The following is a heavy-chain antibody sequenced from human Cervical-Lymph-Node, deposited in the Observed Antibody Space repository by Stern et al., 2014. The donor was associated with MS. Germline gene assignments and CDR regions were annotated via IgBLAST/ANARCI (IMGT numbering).Heavy chain of an antibody. V-gene: IGHV7-4-1*02. CDR2: INTNTGNP. CDR3: ASHQNGTLGYFDY. CDR1: GYTFTNYG. J-gene: IGHJ4*02. D-gene: IGHD1/OR15-1a*01. Sequence: QLVQSGSELKKPGASVKVSCKASGYTFTNYGINWVRQAPGQGLEWMGWINTNTGNPTYAQAFTGRFVFSLDTSVSTAFLQISSLKAADTAVYFCASHQNGTLGYFDYGGQGSLVTVSS.